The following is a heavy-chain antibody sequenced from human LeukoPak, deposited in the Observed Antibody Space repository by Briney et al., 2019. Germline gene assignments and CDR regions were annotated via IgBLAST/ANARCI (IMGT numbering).Heavy chain of an antibody. CDR1: GGSISSYY. D-gene: IGHD6-13*01. Sequence: SETLSLTCTVSGGSISSYYWSWIRQPPGKGLEWIGYIYYSGSTNYNPSLKSRVTISVDTSKNQFSLRLSSVTAADTAVYYCARDTAAAGTEGAFDIWGQGTMVTVSS. CDR3: ARDTAAAGTEGAFDI. CDR2: IYYSGST. V-gene: IGHV4-59*01. J-gene: IGHJ3*02.